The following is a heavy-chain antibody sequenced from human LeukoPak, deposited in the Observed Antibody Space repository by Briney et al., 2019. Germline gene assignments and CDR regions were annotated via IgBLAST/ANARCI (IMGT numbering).Heavy chain of an antibody. CDR1: GFTFSNAW. D-gene: IGHD2-15*01. V-gene: IGHV3-21*01. CDR3: ARDPPRGYCSGGSCYRNAFDI. CDR2: ISSSSSYI. Sequence: GGSLRLSCAASGFTFSNAWMSWVRQAPGKGLEWVSSISSSSSYIYYADSVKGRFTISRDNAKNSLYLQMNSLRAEDTAVYYCARDPPRGYCSGGSCYRNAFDIWGQGTMVTVSS. J-gene: IGHJ3*02.